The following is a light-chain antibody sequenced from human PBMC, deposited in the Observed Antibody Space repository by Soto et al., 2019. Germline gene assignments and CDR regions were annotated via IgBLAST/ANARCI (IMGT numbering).Light chain of an antibody. V-gene: IGKV3-20*01. Sequence: VLTHSPGTLSLSPCEGATLSFSASQTVSITYLTWYQQKPGQAPRLLIFGASKRATGIPDRFSGSGSGRDFTLTISGLEPEDFAVYYCQQYGRTPTWTFGQGTKVDIK. CDR2: GAS. CDR1: QTVSITY. J-gene: IGKJ1*01. CDR3: QQYGRTPTWT.